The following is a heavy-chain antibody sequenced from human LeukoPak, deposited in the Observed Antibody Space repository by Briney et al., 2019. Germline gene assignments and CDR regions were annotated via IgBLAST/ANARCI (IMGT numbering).Heavy chain of an antibody. V-gene: IGHV3-23*01. Sequence: PGGSLRLSCAASGFTFSSYAMSWVHQAPGKGLEWVSAISGSGGSTYYADSVKGRFTISRDNSKNTLYLQMNSLRAEDTAVYYCAKGIYRGYSGYNIDYWGQGTLVTVSS. CDR3: AKGIYRGYSGYNIDY. CDR2: ISGSGGST. J-gene: IGHJ4*02. D-gene: IGHD5-12*01. CDR1: GFTFSSYA.